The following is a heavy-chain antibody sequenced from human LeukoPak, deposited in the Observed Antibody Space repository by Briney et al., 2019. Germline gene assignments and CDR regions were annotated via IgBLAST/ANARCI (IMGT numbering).Heavy chain of an antibody. CDR1: GYTFTGYY. J-gene: IGHJ5*02. CDR3: ARDSSGWYHWFDP. D-gene: IGHD6-19*01. Sequence: ASVKVSCMASGYTFTGYYMHWVRQAPGQGLEWMGWINPNSGNTGYAQKFQGRVTMTKNTSISTAYMELSSLRSEDTAVYYCARDSSGWYHWFDPWGQGTLVTVSS. V-gene: IGHV1-8*02. CDR2: INPNSGNT.